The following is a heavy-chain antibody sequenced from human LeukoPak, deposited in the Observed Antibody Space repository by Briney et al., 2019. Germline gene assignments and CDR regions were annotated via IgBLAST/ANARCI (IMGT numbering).Heavy chain of an antibody. D-gene: IGHD1-26*01. CDR2: VSHDGSKR. V-gene: IGHV3-30*18. J-gene: IGHJ4*02. CDR1: GFTFSSSG. CDR3: AKDTPSPNSGFYHY. Sequence: GGSLRLSCAASGFTFSSSGMHWVRQAPGKGLEWVSTVSHDGSKRYYGDSVKGRFSISRDDSRNTLYLQMDSLRVEDTAVYFCAKDTPSPNSGFYHYWGQGTLATVSS.